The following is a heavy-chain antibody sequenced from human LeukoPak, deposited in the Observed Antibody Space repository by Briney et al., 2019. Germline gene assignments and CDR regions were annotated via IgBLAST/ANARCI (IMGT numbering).Heavy chain of an antibody. D-gene: IGHD1/OR15-1a*01. J-gene: IGHJ4*02. Sequence: ASVKVSCKASGYTFTGYYMYWVRQAPGQGLEWMGWINPNSGGTNYAQKFQGRVTMTRDTSISTAYMELSRLRSDDTAVYYCARSFLEQDIVDYWGQGTLVTVSS. CDR2: INPNSGGT. V-gene: IGHV1-2*02. CDR3: ARSFLEQDIVDY. CDR1: GYTFTGYY.